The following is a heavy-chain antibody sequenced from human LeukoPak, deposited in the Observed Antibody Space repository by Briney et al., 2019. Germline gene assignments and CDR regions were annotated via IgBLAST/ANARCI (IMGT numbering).Heavy chain of an antibody. CDR2: INPSGGST. D-gene: IGHD4-17*01. CDR3: ARKLATVTDAFDI. V-gene: IGHV1-46*01. J-gene: IGHJ3*02. Sequence: GASVKVSCKASGYTFTSYAMNWVRQAPGQGLEWMGRINPSGGSTSFAQKFQGRVTMTRDTSTSTVYMELSSLTSVDTAVYYCARKLATVTDAFDIWGQGTMVTVSS. CDR1: GYTFTSYA.